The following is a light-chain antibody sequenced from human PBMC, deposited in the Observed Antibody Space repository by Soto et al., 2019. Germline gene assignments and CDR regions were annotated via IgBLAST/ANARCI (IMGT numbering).Light chain of an antibody. V-gene: IGLV2-14*03. CDR2: NVN. Sequence: ALTQPASVSGSPGQSITISCSGTSSDVGRHNAVSWYQQHPGKVPQLMIYNVNIRPSGISDRFSASKSGNMASLTISGLQAEDEADYYCSSYRVGGSYVFGTGTKLTVL. CDR1: SSDVGRHNA. J-gene: IGLJ1*01. CDR3: SSYRVGGSYV.